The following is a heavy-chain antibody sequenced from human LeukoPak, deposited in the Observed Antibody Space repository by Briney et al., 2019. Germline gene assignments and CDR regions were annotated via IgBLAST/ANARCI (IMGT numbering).Heavy chain of an antibody. J-gene: IGHJ6*03. CDR1: GGSISSYY. V-gene: IGHV4-59*01. D-gene: IGHD3-22*01. CDR3: ATIINITMIDNYYMDV. Sequence: SETLSLTCTVSGGSISSYYWSRIRQPPGKGLEWIGYIYYSGSTTYNPSLKSRVTMSVDTSNNQFSLKLKSVTAADTAVYYCATIINITMIDNYYMDVWGKGTTVTVSS. CDR2: IYYSGST.